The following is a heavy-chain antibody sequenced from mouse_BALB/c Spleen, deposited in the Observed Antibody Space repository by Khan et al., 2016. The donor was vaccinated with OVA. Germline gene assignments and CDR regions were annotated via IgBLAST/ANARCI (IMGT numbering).Heavy chain of an antibody. D-gene: IGHD2-14*01. CDR3: QTDEDYHRNDDLFAY. CDR1: GYTFTSYT. Sequence: QVQLKESGPELARPGASVKMSCKASGYTFTSYTIHWIKKRPGQGLEWIGNINPSNGYTSYNQKFKDKATLTTDKSSTTAYLQLRSLTSYDSAVSKCQTDEDYHRNDDLFAYWGHGNLVTVSA. V-gene: IGHV1-4*01. CDR2: INPSNGYT. J-gene: IGHJ3*01.